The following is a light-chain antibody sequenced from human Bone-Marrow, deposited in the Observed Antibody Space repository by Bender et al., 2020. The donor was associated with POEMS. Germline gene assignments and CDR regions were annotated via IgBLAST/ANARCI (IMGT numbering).Light chain of an antibody. J-gene: IGLJ2*01. CDR2: NSD. CDR1: ASDRGTTP. V-gene: IGLV1-44*01. CDR3: VAWDDTLNGWV. Sequence: QSVLTQPPSASATPGQRVTISCSRSASDRGTTPINGYQHLPGTAPKRIIYNSDQRPSGVPDRFSGSMSGTSASLAISALHTEDEADYYCVAWDDTLNGWVFGGGTKLTVL.